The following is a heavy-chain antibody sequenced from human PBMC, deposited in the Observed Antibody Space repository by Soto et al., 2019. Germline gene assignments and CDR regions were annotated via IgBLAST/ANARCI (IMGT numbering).Heavy chain of an antibody. CDR2: IYWNDDK. V-gene: IGHV2-5*01. CDR3: AYVPVFNEGHDAFDV. Sequence: QITLKAYGPTLVKATQPLTLTCTFSGFSFSHSGVAVAWIRQPPGKALDWLALIYWNDDKRYSPSLRSRLTITTDTSENRVVLTMTNMDPVDTATYSCAYVPVFNEGHDAFDVWGQGTLVTVSS. J-gene: IGHJ3*01. CDR1: GFSFSHSGVA.